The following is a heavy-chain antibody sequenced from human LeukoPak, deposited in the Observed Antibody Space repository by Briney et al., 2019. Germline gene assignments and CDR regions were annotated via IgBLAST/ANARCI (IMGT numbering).Heavy chain of an antibody. CDR2: ISAYNGNT. CDR1: GYTFTSYG. Sequence: VASVKVSCKASGYTFTSYGISWVRQAPGQGLEWMGWISAYNGNTNYAQKLQGRVTMTTDTSTSTAYMELRSLRSDDTAVYYCARGDITMVRGVIDNWFDPWGQGTLVTVSS. CDR3: ARGDITMVRGVIDNWFDP. V-gene: IGHV1-18*01. D-gene: IGHD3-10*01. J-gene: IGHJ5*02.